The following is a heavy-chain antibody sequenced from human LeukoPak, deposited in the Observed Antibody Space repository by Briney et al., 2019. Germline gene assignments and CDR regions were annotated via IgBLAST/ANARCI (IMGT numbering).Heavy chain of an antibody. Sequence: GGSLRLSCAASGFTFSTYWMHWVRQAPGKGLVWVSRINGDGTTTDYADFVKGRFTISRDNAKNTLYLQMNSLRAEDTAVYYCAIGPYDYWGQGTLVTVAS. CDR3: AIGPYDY. CDR2: INGDGTTT. J-gene: IGHJ4*02. CDR1: GFTFSTYW. V-gene: IGHV3-74*01.